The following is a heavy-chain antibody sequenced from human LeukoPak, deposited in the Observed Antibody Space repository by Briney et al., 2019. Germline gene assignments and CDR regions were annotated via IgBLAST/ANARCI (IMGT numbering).Heavy chain of an antibody. Sequence: GGSLRLSCAASGFTFSTYWMHWVRQAPGKGLVWVSRINGDGTTTDYADFVKGRFTISRDNAKNTLYLQMNSLRAEDTAVYYCAIGPYDYWGQGTLVTVAS. CDR3: AIGPYDY. CDR2: INGDGTTT. J-gene: IGHJ4*02. CDR1: GFTFSTYW. V-gene: IGHV3-74*01.